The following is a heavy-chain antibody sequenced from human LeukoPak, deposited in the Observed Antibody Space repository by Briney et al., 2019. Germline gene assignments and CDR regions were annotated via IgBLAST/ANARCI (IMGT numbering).Heavy chain of an antibody. J-gene: IGHJ4*02. Sequence: SETLSLTCAVYGGSFSGYYWSWIRQPPGKGLEWIGEINHSGSTNYNPSLKSRVTISVDTSKNQFSLKLSSVTAADTAVYYCARDRYYGSGSYYNPRRGYFDYWGQGTLVTVSS. CDR2: INHSGST. CDR1: GGSFSGYY. V-gene: IGHV4-34*01. CDR3: ARDRYYGSGSYYNPRRGYFDY. D-gene: IGHD3-10*01.